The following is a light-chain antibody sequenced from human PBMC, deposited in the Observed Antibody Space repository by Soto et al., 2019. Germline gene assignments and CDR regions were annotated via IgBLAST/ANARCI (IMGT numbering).Light chain of an antibody. CDR2: GAS. V-gene: IGKV3-20*01. J-gene: IGKJ1*01. CDR1: QSVSSG. CDR3: QQYGSSPQT. Sequence: ESVLTQSPGTLSLSPGERATLSCRASQSVSSGLSWYQQKPGQAPRLLIYGASSRATGIPDRFSGSGSGTDFTLTISRLEPEDFAVYYCQQYGSSPQTFGQGTKVDI.